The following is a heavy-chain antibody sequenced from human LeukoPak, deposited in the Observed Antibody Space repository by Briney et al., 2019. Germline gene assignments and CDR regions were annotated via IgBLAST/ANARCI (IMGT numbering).Heavy chain of an antibody. Sequence: ASVKVSCKTSGYLFTGFYIHWVRQVPGQGLEWMGWINPNSGDTKSAPKFQGRVAMTRVTSINTAYMEMNGLTPDDTAIYYCAKRGGASSHWGQGTPVTVTS. CDR3: AKRGGASSH. D-gene: IGHD2-21*01. CDR1: GYLFTGFY. J-gene: IGHJ4*02. CDR2: INPNSGDT. V-gene: IGHV1-2*02.